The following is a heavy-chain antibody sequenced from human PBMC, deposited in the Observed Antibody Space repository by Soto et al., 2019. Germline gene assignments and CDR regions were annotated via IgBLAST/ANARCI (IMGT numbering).Heavy chain of an antibody. CDR3: ATSPFGESVYFQH. D-gene: IGHD3-10*01. Sequence: EVQLLESGGGLVQPGGSLRLSCAASGFTFSSYAMSWVRQAPGKGLEWVSAISGSGGSTYYADSVKGRFTISRDNPKNTLYLQMNSLRAEDTAVYYCATSPFGESVYFQHWGQGTLVTVSS. V-gene: IGHV3-23*01. CDR2: ISGSGGST. J-gene: IGHJ1*01. CDR1: GFTFSSYA.